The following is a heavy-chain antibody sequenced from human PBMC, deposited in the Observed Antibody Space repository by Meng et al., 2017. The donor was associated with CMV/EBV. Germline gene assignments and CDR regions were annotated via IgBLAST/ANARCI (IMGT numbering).Heavy chain of an antibody. V-gene: IGHV1-2*02. CDR3: ARVGVRLGPFDY. D-gene: IGHD1-26*01. CDR2: INPNSGGT. J-gene: IGHJ4*02. CDR1: GYTFTGYY. Sequence: HLVHVAAGLRKPGTAVRDSCKAPGYTFTGYYMHWVRQATGQGLEWMGWINPNSGGTNYAQKFQGRVTMTRDTSISTAYMELSRLRSDDTAVYYCARVGVRLGPFDYWGQGTLVTVSS.